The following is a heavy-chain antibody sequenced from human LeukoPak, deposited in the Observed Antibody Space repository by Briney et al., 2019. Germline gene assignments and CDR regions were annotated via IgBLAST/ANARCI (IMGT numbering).Heavy chain of an antibody. CDR1: GGSISSYY. D-gene: IGHD6-13*01. CDR2: IYYSGST. Sequence: SETLSLTCTVSGGSISSYYWSWIRQPPGKGLEWIGYIYYSGSTNYNPSLKSRVTISVDTSKNQFSLKLSSVTAADTAVYYCARVGGHGSSWPVFFDYWGQGTLVTVSS. CDR3: ARVGGHGSSWPVFFDY. V-gene: IGHV4-59*01. J-gene: IGHJ4*02.